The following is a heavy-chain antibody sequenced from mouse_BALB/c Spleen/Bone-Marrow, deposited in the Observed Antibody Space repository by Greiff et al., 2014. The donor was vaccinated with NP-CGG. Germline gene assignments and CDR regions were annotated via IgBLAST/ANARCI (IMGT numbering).Heavy chain of an antibody. Sequence: VQVVESGAELAKPGASVKMSCKASGYTFTNYWMHWVKQRPGRGLEWIGYINPSTGYTEYNQKFKDKATLTADKSSSTAYMQLSSLTPEDSAVYYCARIYYYGRDYWGQGTTLTVSS. J-gene: IGHJ2*01. CDR2: INPSTGYT. CDR3: ARIYYYGRDY. CDR1: GYTFTNYW. D-gene: IGHD1-1*01. V-gene: IGHV1-7*01.